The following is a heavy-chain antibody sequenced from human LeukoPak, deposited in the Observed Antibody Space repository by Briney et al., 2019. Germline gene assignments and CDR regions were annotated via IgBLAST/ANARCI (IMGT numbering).Heavy chain of an antibody. V-gene: IGHV3-21*01. D-gene: IGHD3-22*01. CDR2: ISSSSSYI. CDR1: GFTFSSYS. J-gene: IGHJ4*02. CDR3: ASGYYYDSSGYYLVPFDY. Sequence: GGSLRLSCAASGFTFSSYSMNWVRQAPGKGLQWVSSISSSSSYIYYADSVKGRFTISRDNAKNSLYLQMNSLRAEDTAVYYCASGYYYDSSGYYLVPFDYWGQGTLVTVSS.